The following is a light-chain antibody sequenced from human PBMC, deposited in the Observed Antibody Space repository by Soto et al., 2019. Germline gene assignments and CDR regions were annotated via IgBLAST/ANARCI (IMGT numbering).Light chain of an antibody. CDR2: DVS. Sequence: QSALTQPASVSGSPGQSITISCTGTFSDVGGYNYVSWYQQHPGKAPKLMIQDVSNRPSGVSDRFSGSKSGNTASLTISGLQAEDEAYYYCSSYTTSTTVLFGGGTKLTAL. CDR1: FSDVGGYNY. CDR3: SSYTTSTTVL. V-gene: IGLV2-14*03. J-gene: IGLJ2*01.